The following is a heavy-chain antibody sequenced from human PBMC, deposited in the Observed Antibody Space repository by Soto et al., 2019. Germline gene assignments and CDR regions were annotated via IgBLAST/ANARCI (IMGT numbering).Heavy chain of an antibody. CDR2: MYHSGTT. CDR1: NYSISSGYY. D-gene: IGHD3-16*01. J-gene: IGHJ4*02. Sequence: SETLSLTRTVSNYSISSGYYWGWIRQCPGEGLEWIVSMYHSGTTYYNPSLKSRVIISVDTSKNQFSLKLTSVTSADTAVYFCARVAFGPIDYWGQGTLVTVSS. CDR3: ARVAFGPIDY. V-gene: IGHV4-38-2*02.